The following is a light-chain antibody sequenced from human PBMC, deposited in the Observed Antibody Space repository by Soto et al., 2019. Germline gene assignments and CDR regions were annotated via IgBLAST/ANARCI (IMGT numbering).Light chain of an antibody. CDR3: QQSYNAPFT. V-gene: IGKV1-39*01. J-gene: IGKJ3*01. CDR2: AAS. CDR1: QSMSIY. Sequence: DIQLTQSPSSLSASIGDRVTITCRSSQSMSIYLNWYQQKPGTAPKLLIYAASSLQGGVPSRFSCSGSGTDFTLTISSLQPEDFATYHCQQSYNAPFTFGPGTKVDIK.